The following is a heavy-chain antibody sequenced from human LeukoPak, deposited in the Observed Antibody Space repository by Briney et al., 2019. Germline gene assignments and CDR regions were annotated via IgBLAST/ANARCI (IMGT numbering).Heavy chain of an antibody. V-gene: IGHV4-4*07. CDR2: LHTSGST. CDR3: ARDRPGSYFDY. CDR1: GGSISSYY. Sequence: SETLSLTCTVSGGSISSYYWSWIRQPAGEGLEWIGRLHTSGSTNYNPSLKSRVTISLDTSKNQFSLNLSSVTAADTALYYCARDRPGSYFDYWGQGTLVTVSS. J-gene: IGHJ4*02. D-gene: IGHD1-26*01.